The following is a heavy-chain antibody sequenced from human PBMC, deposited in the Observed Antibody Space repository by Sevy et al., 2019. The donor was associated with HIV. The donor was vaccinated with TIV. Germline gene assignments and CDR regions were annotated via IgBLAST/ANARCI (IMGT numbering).Heavy chain of an antibody. Sequence: AAVKVSCKASGYTFTSYGISWVRQAPRQGLEWMGWISAYNGNTNYAQKLQGRVTMITDTSTSTAYMELRSLRSDDTAVYYCARDLLSSGWLTGYYYYYGMDVWGQGTTVTVSS. CDR3: ARDLLSSGWLTGYYYYYGMDV. D-gene: IGHD6-19*01. CDR1: GYTFTSYG. J-gene: IGHJ6*02. V-gene: IGHV1-18*01. CDR2: ISAYNGNT.